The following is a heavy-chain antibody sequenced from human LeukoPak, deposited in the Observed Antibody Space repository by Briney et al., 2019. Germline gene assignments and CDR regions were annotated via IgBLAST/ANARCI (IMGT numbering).Heavy chain of an antibody. J-gene: IGHJ6*03. CDR2: IIPIFGTA. D-gene: IGHD5-18*01. CDR1: GYTFTGYY. V-gene: IGHV1-69*06. CDR3: AKQGAARQDYYMDV. Sequence: ASVKVSCKASGYTFTGYYIHWVRQAPGQGLEWLGRIIPIFGTANYPQKFQGRVTVTADILSSTAYIEMTNLTSDDTAVYFCAKQGAARQDYYMDVWGNGTTVSVS.